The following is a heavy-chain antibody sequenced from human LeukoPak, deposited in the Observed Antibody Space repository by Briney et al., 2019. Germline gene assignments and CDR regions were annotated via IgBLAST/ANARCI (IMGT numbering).Heavy chain of an antibody. CDR3: ARAGREDAYEIGVFYSDY. J-gene: IGHJ4*02. CDR2: IKQDGSEK. CDR1: GFTFSSYW. D-gene: IGHD5-24*01. V-gene: IGHV3-7*01. Sequence: GGSLRLSCAASGFTFSSYWVNWVRQAPGKGLEWVANIKQDGSEKYYMDSVKGRFTIARDNAKNSLYLQMNSLRVEDTAVYYCARAGREDAYEIGVFYSDYWGPGTPVTVSS.